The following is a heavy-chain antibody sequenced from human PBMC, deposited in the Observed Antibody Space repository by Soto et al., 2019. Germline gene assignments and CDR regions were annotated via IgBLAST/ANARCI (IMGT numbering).Heavy chain of an antibody. D-gene: IGHD3-10*01. CDR3: ANSFGSGSRAFDY. CDR2: FNPILSFS. Sequence: QVQLVQSGAEVKKPGSSVKVSCKASGDTFNFYTINWVRQAPGLGLEWMGRFNPILSFSNSALKFQGRVTLTADKSTSTAYMVLSSLRSEDTAIFYCANSFGSGSRAFDYWGQGALVTVSS. J-gene: IGHJ4*02. V-gene: IGHV1-69*02. CDR1: GDTFNFYT.